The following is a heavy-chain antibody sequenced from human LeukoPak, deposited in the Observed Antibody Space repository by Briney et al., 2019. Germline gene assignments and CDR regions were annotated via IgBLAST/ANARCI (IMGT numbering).Heavy chain of an antibody. D-gene: IGHD3-10*01. J-gene: IGHJ4*02. CDR1: EIFSSHA. Sequence: GGSLRLSCAASEIFSSHAMTWVRQAPGKGLQWVSTISTSGVTTYYADSVKGRFTISRDNAKNSLYLQMNSLRAEDTAVYYCARERVRGVILDYWGQGTLVTVSS. V-gene: IGHV3-23*01. CDR2: ISTSGVTT. CDR3: ARERVRGVILDY.